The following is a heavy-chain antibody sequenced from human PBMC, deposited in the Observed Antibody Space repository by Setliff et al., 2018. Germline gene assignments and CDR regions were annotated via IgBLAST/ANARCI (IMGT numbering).Heavy chain of an antibody. Sequence: PEGSLSLSCTASGFTFGDYAMSWVRQAPGKGLEWVGFIRSKAYGGTTEYAASVKGRFTISRDDSKSIAYLQMNSLKTEDTAVYYCTRVGRQLVYYYYGMDVWGQGTTVTVS. CDR2: IRSKAYGGTT. V-gene: IGHV3-49*04. CDR1: GFTFGDYA. D-gene: IGHD6-13*01. CDR3: TRVGRQLVYYYYGMDV. J-gene: IGHJ6*02.